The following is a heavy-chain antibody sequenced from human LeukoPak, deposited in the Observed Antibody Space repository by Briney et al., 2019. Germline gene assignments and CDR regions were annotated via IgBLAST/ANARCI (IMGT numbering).Heavy chain of an antibody. V-gene: IGHV3-7*01. Sequence: PGGSLRLSCAASGFTFGSYWMSWVRQAPGKWPEWVAYIKQDASQEYHVDSVKGRFTISRDNAKNSLYLQMNSLRAEDTAVYYCARGVVYPAWSGPHWSDYWGQGALVTVSS. D-gene: IGHD3-3*01. CDR2: IKQDASQE. J-gene: IGHJ4*02. CDR3: ARGVVYPAWSGPHWSDY. CDR1: GFTFGSYW.